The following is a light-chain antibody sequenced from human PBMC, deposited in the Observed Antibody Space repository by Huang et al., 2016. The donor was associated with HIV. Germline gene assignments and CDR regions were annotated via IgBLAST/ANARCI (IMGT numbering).Light chain of an antibody. CDR1: QSILKRSNNKNY. V-gene: IGKV4-1*01. Sequence: DIVMTQSPDSLAVSLGERATINCKSSQSILKRSNNKNYLAWYQQKAGQPPKLLIYGASTRGSGVPDRFSGSGSGTDFTLTISSLQAEDVAIYYCHQYYTTLRTFGQGTRVEVK. CDR2: GAS. CDR3: HQYYTTLRT. J-gene: IGKJ1*01.